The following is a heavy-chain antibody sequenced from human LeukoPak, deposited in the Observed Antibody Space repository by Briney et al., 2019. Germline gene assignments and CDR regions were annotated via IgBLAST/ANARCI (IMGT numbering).Heavy chain of an antibody. J-gene: IGHJ4*02. V-gene: IGHV3-49*04. CDR3: ATLRGGTYYTFDY. CDR1: GFTFSDYA. CDR2: IRRNTYGGTT. Sequence: GGSLRLSCTASGFTFSDYALNWVRQAPGQGLEWVGFIRRNTYGGTTEYAASVKGRFTISRDDSKSIAYLQMNSLKTEDTSVYYCATLRGGTYYTFDYWGQGTLVTVSS. D-gene: IGHD1-26*01.